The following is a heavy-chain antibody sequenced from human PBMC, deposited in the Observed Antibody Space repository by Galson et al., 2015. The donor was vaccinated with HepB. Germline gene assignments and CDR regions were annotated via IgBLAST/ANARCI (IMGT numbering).Heavy chain of an antibody. J-gene: IGHJ3*02. Sequence: LSLTCTISGGSIGSYYWSWIRQPPGEGLEWIGFIYYSGYTNYNPSLKSRVTISVDPSKSQFSLKLSSLTAADTAVYYCARESTRARAFDIWGQGTMVTVSS. CDR1: GGSIGSYY. V-gene: IGHV4-59*01. CDR2: IYYSGYT. CDR3: ARESTRARAFDI.